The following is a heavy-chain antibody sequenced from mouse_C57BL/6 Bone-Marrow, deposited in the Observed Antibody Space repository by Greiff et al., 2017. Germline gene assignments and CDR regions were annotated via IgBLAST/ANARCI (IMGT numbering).Heavy chain of an antibody. Sequence: EVKLVESGGGLVQPGGSLKLSCAASGFTFSDYGMAWVRQAPRKGPEWVAFISNLAYSIYYADTVTGRFTISSKNAKNTLYLEMSSLRSEDTAMYYCERRRDYDDYSYAMDDWGQGTSVTVSS. V-gene: IGHV5-15*04. D-gene: IGHD2-3*01. CDR1: GFTFSDYG. CDR3: ERRRDYDDYSYAMDD. J-gene: IGHJ4*01. CDR2: ISNLAYSI.